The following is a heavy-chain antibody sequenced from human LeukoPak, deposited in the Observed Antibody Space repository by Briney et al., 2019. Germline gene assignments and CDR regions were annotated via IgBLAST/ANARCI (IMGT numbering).Heavy chain of an antibody. CDR3: AAGTYYYDSSGYYGPLFDY. J-gene: IGHJ4*02. CDR2: INHSGST. V-gene: IGHV4-34*01. D-gene: IGHD3-22*01. CDR1: GGSFSGYY. Sequence: PSETLSLTCAVYGGSFSGYYWSWIRQPPGKGLEWIGEINHSGSTNYNPSLKSRVTISVDTSKNQFSLKLSSVTAADTAVYYCAAGTYYYDSSGYYGPLFDYWGQGTLVTVSS.